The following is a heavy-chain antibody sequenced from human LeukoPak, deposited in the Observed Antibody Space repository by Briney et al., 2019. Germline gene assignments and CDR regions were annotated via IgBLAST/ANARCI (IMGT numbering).Heavy chain of an antibody. D-gene: IGHD3-3*01. CDR1: GFTFSSYA. V-gene: IGHV3-21*01. J-gene: IGHJ4*02. CDR2: ISSSSRYT. Sequence: GRSLRLSCAASGFTFSSYAMHWVRQAPGKGLEWVSSISSSSRYTFYVDSVKGRFTISRDNAKNSLYLQMNSLRVEDTAVYYCARDEARGYDFRPQDHWGQGTLVSVSS. CDR3: ARDEARGYDFRPQDH.